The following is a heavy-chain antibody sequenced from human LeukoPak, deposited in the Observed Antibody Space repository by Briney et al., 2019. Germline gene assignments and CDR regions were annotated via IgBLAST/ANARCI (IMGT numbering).Heavy chain of an antibody. J-gene: IGHJ4*02. Sequence: GGSLRLSCAASGFTFSSYAMSWVRQAPGKGLEWVSAISVSGGSTYYADSVKRRFTISRDNSKTTLYLQMNSLRAEDTAVYYCAKDRGTLSSPIDYWGQETLVTVST. CDR1: GFTFSSYA. V-gene: IGHV3-23*01. CDR3: AKDRGTLSSPIDY. D-gene: IGHD3-10*01. CDR2: ISVSGGST.